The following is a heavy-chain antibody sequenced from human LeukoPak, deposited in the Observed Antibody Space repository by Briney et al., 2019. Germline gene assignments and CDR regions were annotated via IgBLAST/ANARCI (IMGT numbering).Heavy chain of an antibody. CDR3: ARDLGSRDGYNPPNLFDS. V-gene: IGHV1-69*13. CDR1: GGTFRSYA. CDR2: IIPIFGTT. D-gene: IGHD5-24*01. J-gene: IGHJ4*02. Sequence: SVKVSCKASGGTFRSYAISWVRQAPGQGLECMGGIIPIFGTTNYAQKFQGRVTITADESTSTAYMELSSLRSEDTAVYYCARDLGSRDGYNPPNLFDSWGQGTLVTVSS.